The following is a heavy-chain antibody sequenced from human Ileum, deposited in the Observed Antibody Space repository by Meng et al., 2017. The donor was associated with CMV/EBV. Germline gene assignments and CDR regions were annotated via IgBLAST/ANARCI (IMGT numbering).Heavy chain of an antibody. D-gene: IGHD6-19*01. V-gene: IGHV3-7*01. CDR2: INERGKTT. J-gene: IGHJ6*02. CDR3: ARGRDKVIAGAYCYGVDV. CDR1: GFTLRGYW. Sequence: GESLKISCESSGFTLRGYWMNWIRRVPGKGLEWVANINERGKTTNYVVSVEGRFTISRDNPRNSVYLQMNTLRDEDTAVYYCARGRDKVIAGAYCYGVDVWGPGTMVTVSS.